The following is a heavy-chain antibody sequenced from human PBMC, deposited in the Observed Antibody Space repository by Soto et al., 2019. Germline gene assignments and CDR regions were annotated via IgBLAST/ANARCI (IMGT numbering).Heavy chain of an antibody. CDR2: ISSSSSTI. CDR1: GFTFSSYN. V-gene: IGHV3-48*02. D-gene: IGHD1-26*01. J-gene: IGHJ1*01. CDR3: ARGVGATEYFQH. Sequence: EVQLVESGGGLVQPGGSLRLSCAASGFTFSSYNMNWVRQAPGKGLEWVSYISSSSSTIYYADSVKGRFTISRDNAKNSLYLQMNSLRDGDMAVHYCARGVGATEYFQHLGQGTLVTVSS.